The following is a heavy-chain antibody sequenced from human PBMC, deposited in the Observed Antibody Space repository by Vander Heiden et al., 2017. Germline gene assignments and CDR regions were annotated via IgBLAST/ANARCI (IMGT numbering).Heavy chain of an antibody. V-gene: IGHV1-69*01. CDR2: IIPIFGTA. CDR3: ATDQNDYGGNTSGDYYGMDV. D-gene: IGHD4-17*01. J-gene: IGHJ6*02. Sequence: QMQLVQSGAEVKKPGSSVKVSCTASGGTFSSYAISWVRQAPGQGLEWMGGIIPIFGTANYAQKFRGRVTITADDSTSTAYMEVRSLRSEDTAVYYCATDQNDYGGNTSGDYYGMDVWGQGTTVTVSS. CDR1: GGTFSSYA.